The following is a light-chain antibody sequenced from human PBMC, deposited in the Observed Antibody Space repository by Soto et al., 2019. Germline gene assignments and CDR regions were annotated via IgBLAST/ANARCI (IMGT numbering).Light chain of an antibody. J-gene: IGLJ2*01. CDR3: RSYAGSNYVV. V-gene: IGLV2-8*01. Sequence: QSVLTQPPSASGSPGQSVTISCTGTSSDVGGYNYVSWYQQHPGKAPKLMIYEVSKRPSGVPDRFSGSKSGNTASLTVSGLQDEDEADYYCRSYAGSNYVVFGGGTKLTVL. CDR1: SSDVGGYNY. CDR2: EVS.